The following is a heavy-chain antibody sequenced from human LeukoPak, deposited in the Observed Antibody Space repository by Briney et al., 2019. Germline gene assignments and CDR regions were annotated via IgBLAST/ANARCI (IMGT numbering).Heavy chain of an antibody. CDR1: GFTFSSYG. D-gene: IGHD3-10*01. J-gene: IGHJ4*02. V-gene: IGHV3-30*18. CDR3: AKGPLPFMVRGVIAY. Sequence: PRRSLRLSCAASGFTFSSYGMHWVRQAPGKGLEWVAVISYDGSNKYYADSVKGRFTISRDNPKNTLYLQMNSLRAEDTAVYYCAKGPLPFMVRGVIAYWGQGTLVTVSS. CDR2: ISYDGSNK.